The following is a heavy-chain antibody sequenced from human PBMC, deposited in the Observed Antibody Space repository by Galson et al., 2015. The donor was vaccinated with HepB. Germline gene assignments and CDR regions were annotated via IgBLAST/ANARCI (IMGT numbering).Heavy chain of an antibody. CDR2: ISGSGGSI. V-gene: IGHV3-23*01. D-gene: IGHD4-17*01. J-gene: IGHJ2*01. Sequence: SLRLSCAASGFTFSSYAMSWVRQAPGKGLEWVSAISGSGGSIYYADSVKGRFTISRDNSKNTLYLQMNSLRAEDTAVYYCAKKGGDYGYWYFDLWGRGTLVTVSS. CDR3: AKKGGDYGYWYFDL. CDR1: GFTFSSYA.